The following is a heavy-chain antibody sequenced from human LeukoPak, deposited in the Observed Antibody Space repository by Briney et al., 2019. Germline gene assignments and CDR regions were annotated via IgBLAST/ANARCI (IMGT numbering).Heavy chain of an antibody. CDR3: ARDSRYGDYNYYYYMDV. CDR1: GGSISSYY. V-gene: IGHV4-59*01. D-gene: IGHD4-17*01. J-gene: IGHJ6*03. CDR2: IYYSGST. Sequence: ASETLSLTCTVSGGSISSYYWSWIRQPPGKGLEWIGYIYYSGSTNYNPSLKSRVTISVDTSKNQFSLKLSSVTAADTAVYYCARDSRYGDYNYYYYMDVWGKGTTVTASS.